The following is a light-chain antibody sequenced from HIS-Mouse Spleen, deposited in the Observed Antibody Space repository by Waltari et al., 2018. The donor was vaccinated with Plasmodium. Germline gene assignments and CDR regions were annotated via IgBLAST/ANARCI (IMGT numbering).Light chain of an antibody. Sequence: SYELTQPPSVFVSPGQTDRITCYGHAFPKQYAYWYQQKSGQAPVLVIYEDSKRTSGIPERFSGSSSGTMATLTISGAQVEDEADYYCYSTDSSGNHRVFGGGTKLTVL. CDR3: YSTDSSGNHRV. V-gene: IGLV3-10*01. CDR2: EDS. J-gene: IGLJ2*01. CDR1: AFPKQY.